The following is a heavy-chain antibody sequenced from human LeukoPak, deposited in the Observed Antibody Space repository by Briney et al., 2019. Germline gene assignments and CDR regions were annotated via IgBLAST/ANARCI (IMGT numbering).Heavy chain of an antibody. CDR3: ARGDAFSGDH. CDR1: GLTFTNFW. Sequence: GGSLRLSCAASGLTFTNFWMSWVRQAPGRGLEWVANIHPEGNEKYHVESVKGRFTISRDNSNNLLFLQMNGLRVEDAAVYYCARGDAFSGDHWGQGTLVTVSS. V-gene: IGHV3-7*04. J-gene: IGHJ4*02. CDR2: IHPEGNEK.